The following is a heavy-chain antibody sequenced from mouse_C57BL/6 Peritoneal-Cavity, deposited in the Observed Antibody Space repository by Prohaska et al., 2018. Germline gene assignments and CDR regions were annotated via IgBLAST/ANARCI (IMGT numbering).Heavy chain of an antibody. V-gene: IGHV1-55*01. Sequence: GASVTMSCKASGYTFSCYWITWVQQRPGQGLECIGDIYPGSGSTNYNEKVKSKATLTVDTSSSTAYMQLSSLTSEDSAVYYCARIYYYGSSYAMDYWGKGTSVTVSS. CDR2: IYPGSGST. CDR1: GYTFSCYW. CDR3: ARIYYYGSSYAMDY. D-gene: IGHD1-1*01. J-gene: IGHJ4*01.